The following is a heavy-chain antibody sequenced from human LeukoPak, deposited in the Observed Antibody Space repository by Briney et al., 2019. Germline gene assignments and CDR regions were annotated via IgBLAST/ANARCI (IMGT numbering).Heavy chain of an antibody. CDR2: IYHSGST. J-gene: IGHJ4*02. CDR3: ARGGWGRFGELLDY. D-gene: IGHD3-10*01. V-gene: IGHV4-38-2*02. Sequence: SETLSLTCTVSGYSISSGYYWGWIRQPPGKGLEWIGSIYHSGSTYYNPSLKSRVTISVDTSKNQFSLKLSSVTAADTAVYYCARGGWGRFGELLDYWGQGTLVTVSS. CDR1: GYSISSGYY.